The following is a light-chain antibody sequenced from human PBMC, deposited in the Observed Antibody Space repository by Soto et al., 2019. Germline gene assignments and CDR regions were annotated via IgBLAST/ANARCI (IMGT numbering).Light chain of an antibody. J-gene: IGKJ3*01. CDR1: QDIRNF. V-gene: IGKV1-27*01. Sequence: DIQMTQSPTSLSASVGDRVTITCRASQDIRNFVAWYQQKPGKAPKLLIYAASTLQSGVPSRFSCSGSGAAFTLTIDSLQPEDVATYYCQKYSSVPVFGPGTKVVIK. CDR3: QKYSSVPV. CDR2: AAS.